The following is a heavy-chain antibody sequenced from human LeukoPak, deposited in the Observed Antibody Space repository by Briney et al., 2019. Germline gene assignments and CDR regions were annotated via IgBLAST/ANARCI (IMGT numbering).Heavy chain of an antibody. J-gene: IGHJ4*02. CDR2: IYHSGST. V-gene: IGHV4-30-2*01. Sequence: SETLSLTCTVSGGSISSGGYYWSWIRQPPGKGLEWIGYIYHSGSTYYNPSLKSRVTISVDRSKNQFSLKLSSVTAADTAVYYCARTQRGGTIFGVPFDYWGQGTLVTVSS. CDR3: ARTQRGGTIFGVPFDY. D-gene: IGHD3-3*01. CDR1: GGSISSGGYY.